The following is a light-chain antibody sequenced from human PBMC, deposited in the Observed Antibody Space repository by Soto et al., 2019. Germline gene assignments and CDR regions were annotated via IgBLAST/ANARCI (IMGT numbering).Light chain of an antibody. CDR1: QSISSC. CDR3: HLYFSYHLPF. V-gene: IGKV1-5*03. J-gene: IGKJ2*01. Sequence: DIQMTQSPSTLSASVGDRVTITCRASQSISSCLAWYQQKPGKAPKLLIYNASSLESGVPSRLSGSGSGTEFTLIISRLQPDDFATYFCHLYFSYHLPFFGQGTHLEIK. CDR2: NAS.